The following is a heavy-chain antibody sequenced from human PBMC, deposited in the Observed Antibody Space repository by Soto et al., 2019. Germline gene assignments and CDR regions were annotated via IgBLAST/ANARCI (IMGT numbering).Heavy chain of an antibody. V-gene: IGHV3-53*01. CDR2: IQSSGST. Sequence: GGSLRLSCAASGFTVSSKYLSWVRKAPGKGLEWVAVIQSSGSTYYAVSVKGRFTSSRDNSKNTLYLQMNILRAEDTAVYYCARVGGFFDNSGYRPYYFDYWGQGT. CDR3: ARVGGFFDNSGYRPYYFDY. D-gene: IGHD3-22*01. J-gene: IGHJ4*02. CDR1: GFTVSSKY.